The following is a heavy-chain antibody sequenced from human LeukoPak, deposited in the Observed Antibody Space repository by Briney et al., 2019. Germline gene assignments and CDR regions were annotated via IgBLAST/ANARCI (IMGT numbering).Heavy chain of an antibody. CDR2: IYHSGST. CDR3: ARDLRGYSGYDQKENWFDP. CDR1: GGSFSGYY. V-gene: IGHV4-34*01. J-gene: IGHJ5*02. D-gene: IGHD5-12*01. Sequence: PSETLSLTCAVYGGSFSGYYWSWIRQPPGKGLEWIGSIYHSGSTYYNPSLKSRVTISVDTSKNQFSLKLSSVTAADTAVYYCARDLRGYSGYDQKENWFDPWGQGTLVTVSS.